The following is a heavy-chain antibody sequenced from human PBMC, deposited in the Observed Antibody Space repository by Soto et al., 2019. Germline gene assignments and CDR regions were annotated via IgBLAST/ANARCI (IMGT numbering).Heavy chain of an antibody. CDR2: IYSSGST. Sequence: SETLSLTCTVSGGAISTYYWTWIRQPAGKGLEWIGRIYSSGSTKYNPSLQSRVTMSLDTSNNQFSLRLTSVTAADTAVYYCARGQRFSDWFDPWGQGTLVPVSS. V-gene: IGHV4-4*07. D-gene: IGHD3-3*01. J-gene: IGHJ5*02. CDR3: ARGQRFSDWFDP. CDR1: GGAISTYY.